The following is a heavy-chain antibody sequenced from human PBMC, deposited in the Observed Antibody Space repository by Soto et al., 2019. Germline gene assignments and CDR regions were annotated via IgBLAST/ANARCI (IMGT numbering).Heavy chain of an antibody. D-gene: IGHD5-12*01. CDR3: ARDFRDGYNLVIDYFDY. J-gene: IGHJ4*02. Sequence: GGSLRLSCAASGFTFSSYGMHWVRQAPGKGLEWVAVIWYDGSNKYYADSVKGRFTISRDNSKNTLYLQMNSLRAEDTAVYYCARDFRDGYNLVIDYFDYWAQGTLFTVSS. V-gene: IGHV3-33*01. CDR2: IWYDGSNK. CDR1: GFTFSSYG.